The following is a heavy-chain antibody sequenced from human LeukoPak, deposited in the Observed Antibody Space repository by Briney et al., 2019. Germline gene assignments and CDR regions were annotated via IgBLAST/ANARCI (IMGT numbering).Heavy chain of an antibody. J-gene: IGHJ4*02. CDR1: GFTLRKAW. Sequence: GGSLRLSCSASGFTLRKAWMNGVRQAPGKGLEWVGHIKSKTAGGTADYAAPVKGRFSISRDDSQNTLYVQMNSLRTEDTGVYYCTHLGSGWHIQEWRRGTLVTVSS. CDR3: THLGSGWHIQE. CDR2: IKSKTAGGTA. D-gene: IGHD6-19*01. V-gene: IGHV3-15*01.